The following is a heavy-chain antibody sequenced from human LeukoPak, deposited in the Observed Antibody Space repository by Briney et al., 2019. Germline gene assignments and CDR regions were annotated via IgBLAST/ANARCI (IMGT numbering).Heavy chain of an antibody. CDR3: ARGLHDMAQTRCDYFDS. J-gene: IGHJ4*02. Sequence: PSETLSLTCAVYGGTFSGYHWGWIRQPPGKGLGWIGEMNHSGGANHNPSLKSRVAISVDTSKNQFSLKLTSVTAADTAVYFWARGLHDMAQTRCDYFDSWGQGTLVTVSS. V-gene: IGHV4-34*01. CDR1: GGTFSGYH. CDR2: MNHSGGA. D-gene: IGHD3-22*01.